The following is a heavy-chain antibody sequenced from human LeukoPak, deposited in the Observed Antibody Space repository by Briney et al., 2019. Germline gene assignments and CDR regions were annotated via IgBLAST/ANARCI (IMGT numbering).Heavy chain of an antibody. CDR1: GFTFSSYA. J-gene: IGHJ6*02. D-gene: IGHD4/OR15-4a*01. CDR2: SGGGGGRT. Sequence: GGSLRLSCAASGFTFSSYALSWVRQGPGKGLEWVSASGGGGGRTYYADSVKGRFTISRDNSKNTLHLQMNSLRAEDTAVYYCAKDATIVRYLLDVWGQGATVTVSS. V-gene: IGHV3-23*01. CDR3: AKDATIVRYLLDV.